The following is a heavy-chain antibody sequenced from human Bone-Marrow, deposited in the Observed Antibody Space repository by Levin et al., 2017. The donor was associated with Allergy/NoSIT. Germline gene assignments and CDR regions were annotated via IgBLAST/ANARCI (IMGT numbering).Heavy chain of an antibody. CDR2: VYYTGIT. CDR3: ARHGSRSWSPLNDY. V-gene: IGHV4-59*08. J-gene: IGHJ4*02. CDR1: GGSIRGYY. Sequence: PSQTPSLPCTVSGGSIRGYYWSWIRQPPGKGLEWIGYVYYTGITNYNPSLKSRLTISADTSKNQFSLELSSVTATDTAMYYCARHGSRSWSPLNDYWGQGTLVTVSS. D-gene: IGHD6-13*01.